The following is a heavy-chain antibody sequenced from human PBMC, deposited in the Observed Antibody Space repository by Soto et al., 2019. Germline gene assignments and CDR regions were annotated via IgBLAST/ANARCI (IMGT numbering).Heavy chain of an antibody. Sequence: GGSPRLSCAASGFTFSSYAMSWVRQAPGKGLEWVSAISGSGGSTYYADSVKGWFTISRDNSKNTLYLQMNSLRAEDTAVYYCAKWSGITMIVVVTAFFDIWGQGTMVTVSS. CDR3: AKWSGITMIVVVTAFFDI. CDR1: GFTFSSYA. J-gene: IGHJ3*02. CDR2: ISGSGGST. D-gene: IGHD3-22*01. V-gene: IGHV3-23*01.